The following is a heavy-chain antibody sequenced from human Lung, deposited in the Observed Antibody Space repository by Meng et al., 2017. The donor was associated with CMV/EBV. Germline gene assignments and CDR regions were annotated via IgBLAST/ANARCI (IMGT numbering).Heavy chain of an antibody. CDR3: ASFLPPGKQWLVTDY. V-gene: IGHV4-4*03. J-gene: IGHJ4*02. Sequence: DAGWQMPLRPRAPTLALSGGSISCSNWWSWVRQPPGKGLEWIGEIYHSGSTNYNPSLKSRVTISVDKSKNQFSLKLSSVTAADTAVYYCASFLPPGKQWLVTDYWGQGTLVTVSS. CDR2: IYHSGST. D-gene: IGHD6-19*01. CDR1: GGSISCSNW.